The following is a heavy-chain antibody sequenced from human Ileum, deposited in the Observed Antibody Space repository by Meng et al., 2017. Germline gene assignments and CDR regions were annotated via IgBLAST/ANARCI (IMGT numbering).Heavy chain of an antibody. CDR1: GFTFSTYA. CDR3: ARDNGFHDYGSGNRNSWFTNWFDP. D-gene: IGHD3-10*01. V-gene: IGHV3-30*04. CDR2: ISNDGSST. Sequence: GESLKISCAASGFTFSTYAMHWVRQAPGKGLEWVAVISNDGSSTYYTDSVKGRFTISRDNSRNMLYLQLSSLSANDTALYYCARDNGFHDYGSGNRNSWFTNWFDPWGQGTLVTVSS. J-gene: IGHJ5*02.